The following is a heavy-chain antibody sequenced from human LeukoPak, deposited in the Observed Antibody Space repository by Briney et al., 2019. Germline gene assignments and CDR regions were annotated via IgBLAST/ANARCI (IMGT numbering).Heavy chain of an antibody. CDR2: ISYDGSKK. V-gene: IGHV3-30-3*01. D-gene: IGHD3-22*01. CDR3: ARVQNSYHYDSSGYAYY. J-gene: IGHJ4*02. Sequence: GGSLRLSCAASGFTFSSYAIHWVRQAPGKGLEWVAVISYDGSKKYYADSVKGRFTISRDNSQNTLYLQMNSLRAEDTAVYYCARVQNSYHYDSSGYAYYWGQGTLVTVSS. CDR1: GFTFSSYA.